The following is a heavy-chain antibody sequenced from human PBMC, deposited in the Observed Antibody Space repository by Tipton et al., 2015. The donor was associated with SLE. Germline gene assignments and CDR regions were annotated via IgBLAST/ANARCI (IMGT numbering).Heavy chain of an antibody. J-gene: IGHJ3*02. CDR3: AKDWAFDI. V-gene: IGHV3-23*01. Sequence: SLRLSCAASVFTFSSYAMSWVRQAPGKGLEWVSAISGSGGSTYYADSVKVRFTISRDNSKNTLYLLMNSLRAEDTAVYYCAKDWAFDICGQGTMVTVSS. CDR1: VFTFSSYA. CDR2: ISGSGGST.